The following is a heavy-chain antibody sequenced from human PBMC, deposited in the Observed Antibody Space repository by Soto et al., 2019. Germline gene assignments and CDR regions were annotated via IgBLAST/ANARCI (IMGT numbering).Heavy chain of an antibody. V-gene: IGHV1-18*04. CDR2: ISTYNGDT. CDR1: GYTFTSYG. CDR3: ARMYHNDISGHYTFDY. D-gene: IGHD3-22*01. Sequence: ASVKVSCKTYGYTFTSYGISWVRHAPGQGLAWMGWISTYNGDTHYAQKLQGRVTMTTDTSTSTAYMELSSVTDADTAIYYCARMYHNDISGHYTFDYWGKGSLLTVSS. J-gene: IGHJ4*02.